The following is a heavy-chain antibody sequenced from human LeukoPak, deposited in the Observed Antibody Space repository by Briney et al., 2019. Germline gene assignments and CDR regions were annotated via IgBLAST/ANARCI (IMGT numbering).Heavy chain of an antibody. Sequence: SETLSLTCTVSGGSISSYYWSWIRQPPGKGLEWIGYIYYSGSTNYNPSLKSRVTISVDTSKNQFSLKLSSVTAADTAVYYCARLPSIGNYYYGMDVWGQGTTVTVSS. CDR3: ARLPSIGNYYYGMDV. CDR1: GGSISSYY. D-gene: IGHD3-22*01. V-gene: IGHV4-59*08. CDR2: IYYSGST. J-gene: IGHJ6*02.